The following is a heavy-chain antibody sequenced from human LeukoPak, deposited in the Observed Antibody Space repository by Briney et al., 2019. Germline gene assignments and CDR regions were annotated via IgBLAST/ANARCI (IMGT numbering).Heavy chain of an antibody. D-gene: IGHD5/OR15-5a*01. CDR3: ARGRGVSYFDY. CDR2: IKQDGSEK. Sequence: AGGSLRLSCEASGFTFSSYWMSWVRQAPGKGLEWVANIKQDGSEKYYVDSVKGRFTISRDNAKNSLYLQMNSLRAEDTAVYYCARGRGVSYFDYWGQGTLVTVSS. CDR1: GFTFSSYW. J-gene: IGHJ4*02. V-gene: IGHV3-7*01.